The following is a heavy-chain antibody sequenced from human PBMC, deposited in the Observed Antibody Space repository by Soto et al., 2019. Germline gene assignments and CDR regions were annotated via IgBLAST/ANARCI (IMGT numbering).Heavy chain of an antibody. CDR3: ATARYKERIAARPNWFDP. V-gene: IGHV4-31*03. Sequence: QVQLQESGPGLVKPSQTLSLTCTVSGGSISSGGYYWSWIRQHPGKGLEWIGYIYYSGSTYYNPSLKSRVTISVDTSKNQCSLKLSSVTAADTAVYYCATARYKERIAARPNWFDPWGQGTLVTVSS. D-gene: IGHD6-6*01. J-gene: IGHJ5*02. CDR2: IYYSGST. CDR1: GGSISSGGYY.